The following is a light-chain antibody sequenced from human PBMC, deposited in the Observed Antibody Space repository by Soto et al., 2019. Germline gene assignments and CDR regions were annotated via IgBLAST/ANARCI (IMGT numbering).Light chain of an antibody. V-gene: IGKV3-20*01. Sequence: EIVLTQSPATLSLSPGETATLSCRASQSVGSSYIAWYHHKPGQAPRLLIYGASSRATGIPDRFSGSGSGTDFTLTISRLEPEDFAVYYCQHYSGSPLITFGQGTRLEIK. CDR1: QSVGSSY. CDR3: QHYSGSPLIT. J-gene: IGKJ5*01. CDR2: GAS.